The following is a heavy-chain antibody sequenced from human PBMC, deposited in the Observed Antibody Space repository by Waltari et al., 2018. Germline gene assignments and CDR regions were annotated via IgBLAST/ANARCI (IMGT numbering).Heavy chain of an antibody. CDR3: ARAGYSSGWYGY. CDR2: IYHSGST. J-gene: IGHJ4*02. D-gene: IGHD6-19*01. CDR1: GYSISSGYY. Sequence: QVQLQESGPGLVKPSETLSLTCAVSGYSISSGYYWGWIRQPPGKGLEWIGSIYHSGSTYYNPSLKSRVTSSVDTSKNHFSLKLSSVTAADTAVYYCARAGYSSGWYGYWGQGTLVTVSS. V-gene: IGHV4-38-2*01.